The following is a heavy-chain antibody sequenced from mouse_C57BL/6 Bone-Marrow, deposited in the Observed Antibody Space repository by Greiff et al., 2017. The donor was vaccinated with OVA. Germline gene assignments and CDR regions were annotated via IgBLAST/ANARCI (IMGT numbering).Heavy chain of an antibody. V-gene: IGHV1-15*01. J-gene: IGHJ4*01. CDR2: IDPETGGT. D-gene: IGHD2-4*01. Sequence: VQLVESGAELVRPGASVTLSCKASGYTFTDYEMHWVKQTPVHGLEWIGAIDPETGGTAYNQKFKGKAILTADKSSSTAYMELRSLTSEDSAVYYCTREGGLRPMDYWGQGTSVTVSS. CDR1: GYTFTDYE. CDR3: TREGGLRPMDY.